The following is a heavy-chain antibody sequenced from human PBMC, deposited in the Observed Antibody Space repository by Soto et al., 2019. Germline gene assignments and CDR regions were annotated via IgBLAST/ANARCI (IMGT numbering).Heavy chain of an antibody. D-gene: IGHD6-13*01. CDR1: GFTFSSYS. Sequence: EVQLVESGGGLVKPGGSLSLSCAASGFTFSSYSMNWVRQAPGKGLEWVPSISSSSSYIYYADSVKGRFTISSDNAKNSLYLQMNSLRAEDTAVYYCARDREQQLVRSPLGYYYYGMDVWGQGTTVTVSS. V-gene: IGHV3-21*01. CDR2: ISSSSSYI. CDR3: ARDREQQLVRSPLGYYYYGMDV. J-gene: IGHJ6*02.